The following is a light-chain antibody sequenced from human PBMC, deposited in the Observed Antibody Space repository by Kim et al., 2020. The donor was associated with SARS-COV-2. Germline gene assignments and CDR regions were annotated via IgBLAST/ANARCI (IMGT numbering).Light chain of an antibody. CDR2: YDS. CDR3: QARDSSSDHVV. V-gene: IGLV3-21*04. Sequence: SYELTQPPSVSVAPGKTARITCGGNNIGSKSVHWYQQKPGQAPVLVIYYDSDRPSGIPERFSGSNSGNTATLTISRVEAGDEADYYCQARDSSSDHVVCG. CDR1: NIGSKS. J-gene: IGLJ2*01.